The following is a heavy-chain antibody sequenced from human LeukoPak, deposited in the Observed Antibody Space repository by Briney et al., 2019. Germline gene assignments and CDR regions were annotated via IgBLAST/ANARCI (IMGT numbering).Heavy chain of an antibody. J-gene: IGHJ6*03. D-gene: IGHD2/OR15-2a*01. CDR3: ARVEIDDLSRYYMDV. Sequence: PSETLSLTCTVSGGSISSYYWSWIRQPPGKGLEWIGYIYYSGSTNYNPSLKSRVTISVDTSKNQFSLKLSSVTAADTAVYYYARVEIDDLSRYYMDVWGKGTTVTVSS. CDR1: GGSISSYY. CDR2: IYYSGST. V-gene: IGHV4-59*01.